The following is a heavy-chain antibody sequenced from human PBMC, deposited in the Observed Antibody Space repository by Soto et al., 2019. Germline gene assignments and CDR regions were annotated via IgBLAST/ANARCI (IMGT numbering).Heavy chain of an antibody. CDR2: IYYSGST. D-gene: IGHD2-21*02. Sequence: SLTCTVSGGSISSYYWNWIRQPPGKGLEWIGYIYYSGSTKYNPSLKSRVTISVDTSKNQFSLKLTSVTSADTAVYYCARASTAYCGGDCYPNWGQGTLVTVSS. CDR1: GGSISSYY. CDR3: ARASTAYCGGDCYPN. V-gene: IGHV4-59*01. J-gene: IGHJ4*02.